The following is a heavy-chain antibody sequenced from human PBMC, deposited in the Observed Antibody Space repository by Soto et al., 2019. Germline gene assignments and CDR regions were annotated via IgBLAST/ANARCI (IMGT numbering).Heavy chain of an antibody. CDR1: GFTFSSYG. CDR2: IWYDGSNK. CDR3: ARAGGELLPSY. Sequence: QVQLVESGGGVVQPGRSLSLSCAASGFTFSSYGMHWVRQAPGKGLEWVAVIWYDGSNKYYADSVKGRFTISRDNSKNTLYLQMNSLRAEDTAVYYCARAGGELLPSYWGQGTLVTVSS. J-gene: IGHJ4*02. V-gene: IGHV3-33*01. D-gene: IGHD1-26*01.